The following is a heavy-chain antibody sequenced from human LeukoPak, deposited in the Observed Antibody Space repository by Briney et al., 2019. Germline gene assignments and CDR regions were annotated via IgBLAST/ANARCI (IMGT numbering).Heavy chain of an antibody. CDR3: ARGGSYYDFWSGYYDYYYYVDV. V-gene: IGHV4-59*01. CDR1: GGSISSCY. CDR2: IYYSGST. Sequence: SETLSLTCTVSGGSISSCYWTWIRQPPGKGLEWIGYIYYSGSTNYNPSLKSRVTISVDTSKNQSSLRLTSMTAADTAVYYCARGGSYYDFWSGYYDYYYYVDVWGKGTTVTVSS. D-gene: IGHD3-3*01. J-gene: IGHJ6*03.